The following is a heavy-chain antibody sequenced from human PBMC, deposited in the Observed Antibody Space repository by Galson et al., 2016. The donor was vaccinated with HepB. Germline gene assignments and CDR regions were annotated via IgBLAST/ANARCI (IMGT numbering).Heavy chain of an antibody. J-gene: IGHJ4*02. CDR1: GFNFNNAN. V-gene: IGHV3-48*02. CDR3: ARAGVAYETSGYFYGQLDY. Sequence: SLRLSCAASGFNFNNANMNWVRQVPGKGLEWLSSITAGGNTIYYADSGTGRFTISRDNAKSSLYLQMNSLRDDDTAVYFCARAGVAYETSGYFYGQLDYWGQGTLVIVSS. D-gene: IGHD3-22*01. CDR2: ITAGGNTI.